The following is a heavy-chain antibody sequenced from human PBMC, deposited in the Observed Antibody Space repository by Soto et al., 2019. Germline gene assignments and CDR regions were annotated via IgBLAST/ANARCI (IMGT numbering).Heavy chain of an antibody. J-gene: IGHJ3*01. CDR1: GFTFSSFA. V-gene: IGHV3-30*03. Sequence: QELLVESGGGVVQPGRSLRLSCAASGFTFSSFAMHWVRQAPGKGLEWVSVTSFNGLSQFYPDSIRGRFTISRDNSKNTLYLQLDSLRPDDTAVYYCARGGRGLRGAFDVWGQGTEVSVS. CDR3: ARGGRGLRGAFDV. CDR2: TSFNGLSQ. D-gene: IGHD3-16*01.